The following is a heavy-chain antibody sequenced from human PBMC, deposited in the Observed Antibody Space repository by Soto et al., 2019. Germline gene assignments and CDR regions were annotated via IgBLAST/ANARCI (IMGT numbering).Heavy chain of an antibody. Sequence: QVQLVESGGGVVQPGRSLRLSCAASGFTFSSYGMHWVRQAPVKVLEWVAVIWYDGRNKYYADSVKGRFTISRDNSKNTLYLQMNSLRAEDTAVYYCARDNSSSWYGQTNWFDPWGQGTLVTVSS. CDR3: ARDNSSSWYGQTNWFDP. J-gene: IGHJ5*02. V-gene: IGHV3-33*01. CDR2: IWYDGRNK. CDR1: GFTFSSYG. D-gene: IGHD6-13*01.